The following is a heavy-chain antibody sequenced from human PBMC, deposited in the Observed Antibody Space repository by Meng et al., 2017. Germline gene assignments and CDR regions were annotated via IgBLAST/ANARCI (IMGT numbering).Heavy chain of an antibody. Sequence: QVQLQESGPGLVKPSQTLSLTCTVSGGSINSDDYYWSWIRQHPGKGLEWIGFIYYSGSTYYNPSLKSRVSISVDTSKNQFSLKVTSVTAADTAVYYCARGDYDGLAYWGQGTLVTV. D-gene: IGHD4-17*01. CDR1: GGSINSDDYY. CDR3: ARGDYDGLAY. J-gene: IGHJ4*02. CDR2: IYYSGST. V-gene: IGHV4-31*03.